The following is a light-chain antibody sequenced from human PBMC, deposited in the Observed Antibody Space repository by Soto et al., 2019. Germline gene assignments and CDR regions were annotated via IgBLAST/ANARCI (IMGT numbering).Light chain of an antibody. V-gene: IGKV3-20*01. J-gene: IGKJ4*01. Sequence: EIVLTQSPGTLSLSPGERATLSCRASQSVTNNQLTWYQQKPGQTPKVLIYGASTRGTGIPDRFSGSGSGTDFTLTISRLEPEDFAVYYCQPYGLYVTFGGGTKVEIK. CDR3: QPYGLYVT. CDR1: QSVTNNQ. CDR2: GAS.